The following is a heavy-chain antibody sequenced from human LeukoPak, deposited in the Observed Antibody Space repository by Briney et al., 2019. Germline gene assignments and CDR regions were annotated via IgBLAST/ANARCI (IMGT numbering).Heavy chain of an antibody. V-gene: IGHV1-18*01. D-gene: IGHD6-6*01. J-gene: IGHJ6*03. CDR2: ISAYNGNT. CDR1: GYTFTSYG. CDR3: ARDRVGQLGGVDMDV. Sequence: ASVKVSCKASGYTFTSYGISWVRQAPGQGLEWMGWISAYNGNTNYAQKLQGRVTMTTDTSTSTAYMELRSLRSDDTAVYYCARDRVGQLGGVDMDVWGKGTTVTVSS.